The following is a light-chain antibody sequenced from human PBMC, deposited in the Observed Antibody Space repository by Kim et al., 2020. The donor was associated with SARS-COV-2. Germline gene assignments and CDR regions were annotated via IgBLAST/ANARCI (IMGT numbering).Light chain of an antibody. J-gene: IGKJ2*01. Sequence: SASGGDSVTFACRASQDIRNDLGWYQQRPGKAPKLLISAASNLQNGVPSGFSASGSGTGFILTISSLQPEDFATYFCLQHFSFPYTFGQGTKLEI. CDR3: LQHFSFPYT. CDR2: AAS. CDR1: QDIRND. V-gene: IGKV1-6*01.